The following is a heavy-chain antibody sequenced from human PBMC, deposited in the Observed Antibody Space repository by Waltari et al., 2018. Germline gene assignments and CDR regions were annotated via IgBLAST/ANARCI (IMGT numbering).Heavy chain of an antibody. D-gene: IGHD4-4*01. CDR1: GGSISSGDYY. CDR2: IYYSVST. V-gene: IGHV4-30-4*08. J-gene: IGHJ3*02. CDR3: AREITDSNRDAFDI. Sequence: QVQLQESGPGLVKPSQTLSLTCTVSGGSISSGDYYWSWIRQPPGKGLEWIGYIYYSVSTYYHPSLKSRVTISVDTSKNQFSLKLSSVTAADTAVYYCAREITDSNRDAFDIWGQGTMVTVSS.